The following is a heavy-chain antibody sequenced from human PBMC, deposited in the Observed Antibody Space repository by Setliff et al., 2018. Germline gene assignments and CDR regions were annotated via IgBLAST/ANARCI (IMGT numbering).Heavy chain of an antibody. CDR3: AKEPSISLTEAIRRSYYDYALDV. V-gene: IGHV1-18*01. D-gene: IGHD3-9*01. Sequence: VKVSCKASGYTFTYFGVSWLRLAPGQGLEWMGWISGHNDKIIIEPKFQGRLALTTDTGSDTAYMELRNLRSDDAAIYYCAKEPSISLTEAIRRSYYDYALDVWGQGTTVTVS. J-gene: IGHJ6*02. CDR1: GYTFTYFG. CDR2: ISGHNDKI.